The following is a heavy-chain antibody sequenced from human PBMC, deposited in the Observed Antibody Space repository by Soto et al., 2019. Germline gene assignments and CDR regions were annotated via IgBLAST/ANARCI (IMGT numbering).Heavy chain of an antibody. J-gene: IGHJ4*02. V-gene: IGHV4-61*01. CDR3: ARTDSRGSWAEWF. D-gene: IGHD3-22*01. Sequence: PSETLSLTCSVSGGSVSSGNYYWSWMRQPPGKGLEWIGYVSSSGNTNYNPSLKSRVTISVDTSKNQFSLKLTSVTAADTAVYYCARTDSRGSWAEWFWGQGTLVTV. CDR2: VSSSGNT. CDR1: GGSVSSGNYY.